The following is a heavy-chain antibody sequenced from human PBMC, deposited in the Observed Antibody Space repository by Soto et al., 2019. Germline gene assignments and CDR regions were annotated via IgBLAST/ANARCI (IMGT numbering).Heavy chain of an antibody. CDR2: ISYDGSNK. CDR3: AKGWSSDY. J-gene: IGHJ4*02. CDR1: GFTFSSYG. Sequence: GGSLRLSCAASGFTFSSYGMHWVRQAPGKGLEWVAVISYDGSNKYYADSVKGRFTISRDNSKNTLYLQMNSLRAEDTAVYYCAKGWSSDYWGQGTLVTVSS. V-gene: IGHV3-30*18. D-gene: IGHD6-13*01.